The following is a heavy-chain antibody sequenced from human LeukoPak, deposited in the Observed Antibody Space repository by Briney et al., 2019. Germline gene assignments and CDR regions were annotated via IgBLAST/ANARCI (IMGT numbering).Heavy chain of an antibody. CDR1: GFTFDDYA. D-gene: IGHD4-11*01. CDR2: ISWNSGSI. J-gene: IGHJ4*02. Sequence: GGSLRLSCAASGFTFDDYAMHWVRQAPGKGLEWVSGISWNSGSIGYADSVRGRFTISRDNPRNSLYLQMNSLRARDRPVYYGPKDRGYSNFDYGGQGTLVTVSS. CDR3: PKDRGYSNFDY. V-gene: IGHV3-9*01.